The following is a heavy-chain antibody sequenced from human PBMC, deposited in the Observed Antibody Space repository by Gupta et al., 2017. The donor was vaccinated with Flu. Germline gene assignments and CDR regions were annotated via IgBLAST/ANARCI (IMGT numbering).Heavy chain of an antibody. V-gene: IGHV3-30*18. CDR1: GFSFSNYG. CDR2: ISFDGSNK. Sequence: QEQVVESGGGVVQPGGPLRLSCAAFGFSFSNYGIHWVRQAPGKGLEWVAVISFDGSNKDYADSVKGRFIISRDNSKNTLYLQMNSLTTEDTAVYYCAKDWKWNYNNYGMNVWGPGTTVTVSS. J-gene: IGHJ6*02. CDR3: AKDWKWNYNNYGMNV. D-gene: IGHD5-24*01.